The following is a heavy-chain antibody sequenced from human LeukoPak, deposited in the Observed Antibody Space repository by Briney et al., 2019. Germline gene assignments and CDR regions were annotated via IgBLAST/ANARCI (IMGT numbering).Heavy chain of an antibody. D-gene: IGHD2-2*02. CDR1: GGSISSSSYY. J-gene: IGHJ3*02. Sequence: SETLSLTCTVSGGSISSSSYYWGWLRQPPGKGLEWIGSIYYSGSTYYNPSLKSRVTISVDTSKNQFSLKLSSVTAADTAVYYCARRGVVPAAIDAFDIWGQGTMVTVSS. CDR2: IYYSGST. CDR3: ARRGVVPAAIDAFDI. V-gene: IGHV4-39*01.